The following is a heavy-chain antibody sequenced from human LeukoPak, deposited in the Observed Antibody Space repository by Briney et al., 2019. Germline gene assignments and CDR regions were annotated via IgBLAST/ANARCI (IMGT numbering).Heavy chain of an antibody. J-gene: IGHJ4*02. V-gene: IGHV4-39*07. CDR2: IYYSGST. CDR3: ARGVGATTELDY. Sequence: SETLSLTCTVSGGSISSSSYYWGWIRQPPGKGLEWIGSIYYSGSTYYNPSLKSRVTISVDTSKNQFSLKLSSVTAADTAVYYCARGVGATTELDYWGQGTLVTVSS. CDR1: GGSISSSSYY. D-gene: IGHD1-26*01.